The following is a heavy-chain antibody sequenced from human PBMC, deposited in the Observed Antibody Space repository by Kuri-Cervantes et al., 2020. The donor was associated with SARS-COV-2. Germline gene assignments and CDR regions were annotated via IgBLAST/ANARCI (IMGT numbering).Heavy chain of an antibody. CDR1: GFAFSDYW. J-gene: IGHJ4*02. CDR2: INSDGSTT. CDR3: AKDSLLRHGDFWNGNYPFFDY. V-gene: IGHV3-74*01. D-gene: IGHD3-3*01. Sequence: AGSLTLSCAVSGFAFSDYWMYWVRQAPGKRLVWVSRINSDGSTTGYADSVKGRFTISRDNAKNTLFLQMNSLRAEDTSVYYCAKDSLLRHGDFWNGNYPFFDYWAREPWSPSPQ.